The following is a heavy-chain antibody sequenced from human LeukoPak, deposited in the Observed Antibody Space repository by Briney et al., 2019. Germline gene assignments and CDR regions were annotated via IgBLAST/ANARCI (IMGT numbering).Heavy chain of an antibody. CDR3: AREGTGYTFGGVIVSV. V-gene: IGHV1-69*05. J-gene: IGHJ4*02. Sequence: SVTVSFKASVGTFSSYAISWVRQAPGQGLEWMGGIIPIFGTANYAQKFQGRLTITTDESTSTAYMELRSLRSEDTAVYYCAREGTGYTFGGVIVSVWGQGTLVTVSS. D-gene: IGHD3-16*02. CDR1: VGTFSSYA. CDR2: IIPIFGTA.